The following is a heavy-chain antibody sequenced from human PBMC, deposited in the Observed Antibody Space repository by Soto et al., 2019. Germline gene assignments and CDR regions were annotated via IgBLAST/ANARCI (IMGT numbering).Heavy chain of an antibody. V-gene: IGHV3-21*01. J-gene: IGHJ6*03. Sequence: GGSLRLSCAASGFTFSSYSMNWVRQAPGKGLEWVSSIISSSSYIYYADSVKGRFTISRDNAKNSLYLQMNSLRAEDTAVYYCASSGRTTYYMDVWGKGTTVTVSS. CDR1: GFTFSSYS. D-gene: IGHD6-19*01. CDR2: IISSSSYI. CDR3: ASSGRTTYYMDV.